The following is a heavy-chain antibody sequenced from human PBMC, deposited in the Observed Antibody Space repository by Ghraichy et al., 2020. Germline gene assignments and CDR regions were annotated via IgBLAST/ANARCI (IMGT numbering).Heavy chain of an antibody. CDR3: AQYYGDSSRWFDP. V-gene: IGHV4-31*03. D-gene: IGHD4-17*01. Sequence: SETPSLTCTVSGGSISSGGYYWSWIRQHPGKGLEWIGYIYYSGSTYYNPSLKSRVTISVDTSKNQFSLKLSSVTAADTAVYYCAQYYGDSSRWFDPWGQGTLVTVSS. CDR2: IYYSGST. CDR1: GGSISSGGYY. J-gene: IGHJ5*02.